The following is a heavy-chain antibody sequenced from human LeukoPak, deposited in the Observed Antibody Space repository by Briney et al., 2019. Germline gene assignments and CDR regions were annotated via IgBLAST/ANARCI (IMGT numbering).Heavy chain of an antibody. Sequence: SETLSLTCTVSGGSISSYYWSWIRQPAGKGLEWIGRIYASGSTNYNPSLKSRVTMSVDTSKNQFSLKLSSVTAADTAVYYCARDQGYCSSPSSRACGVWFDPWGQGTLVTVSS. D-gene: IGHD2-2*01. CDR3: ARDQGYCSSPSSRACGVWFDP. CDR1: GGSISSYY. CDR2: IYASGST. J-gene: IGHJ5*02. V-gene: IGHV4-4*07.